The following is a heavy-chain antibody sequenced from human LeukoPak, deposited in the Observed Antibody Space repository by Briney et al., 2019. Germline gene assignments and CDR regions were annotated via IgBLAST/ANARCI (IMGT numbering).Heavy chain of an antibody. CDR1: GGTFSSYA. V-gene: IGHV1-69*04. CDR2: IIPILGIA. J-gene: IGHJ6*02. CDR3: ARGGLLTYYYYGMDV. Sequence: ASVKVSCKASGGTFSSYAISWVRQAPGQGLEWMGRIIPILGIANYVQKFQGRVTITADKSTSTAYMELSSLRSEDTAVYYCARGGLLTYYYYGMDVWGQGTTVTVSS. D-gene: IGHD3-16*01.